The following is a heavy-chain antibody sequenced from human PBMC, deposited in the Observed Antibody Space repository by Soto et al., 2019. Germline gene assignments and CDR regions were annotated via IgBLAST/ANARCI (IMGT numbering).Heavy chain of an antibody. CDR1: GFTFSSYA. Sequence: EVQLLESGGGLVQPGGSLRLSCAASGFTFSSYAMSWVRQAPGKGLEWVSAISGSGGSTYYADSVKGRFTTSRDNSKNTLYLQRNSLRAEDTAVYYCAKPPVVVAAAGLFDYWGQGTLVTVSS. CDR2: ISGSGGST. D-gene: IGHD2-15*01. J-gene: IGHJ4*02. CDR3: AKPPVVVAAAGLFDY. V-gene: IGHV3-23*01.